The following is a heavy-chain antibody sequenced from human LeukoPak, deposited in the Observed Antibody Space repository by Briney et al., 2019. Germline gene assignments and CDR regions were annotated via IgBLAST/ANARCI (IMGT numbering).Heavy chain of an antibody. D-gene: IGHD2-15*01. CDR2: LNGDGTTT. J-gene: IGHJ4*01. CDR3: ARRYCRGGSCYADY. V-gene: IGHV3-74*01. Sequence: GGSLRLSCAASGFTFSSYWMHWVRQAPGKGLVWVSRLNGDGTTTDYADSVKGRFTISRDNAKNTLYLQLNSLRAEDTAVYYCARRYCRGGSCYADYWGQGTLVTVSS. CDR1: GFTFSSYW.